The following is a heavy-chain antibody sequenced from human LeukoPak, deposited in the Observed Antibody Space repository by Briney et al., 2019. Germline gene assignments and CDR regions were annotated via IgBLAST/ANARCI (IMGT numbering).Heavy chain of an antibody. V-gene: IGHV4-30-2*01. CDR3: AAVIRGIAAVGTLGIVDH. D-gene: IGHD6-13*01. J-gene: IGHJ4*02. CDR2: INHSGST. CDR1: GGSISSTSYY. Sequence: SQTLSLTCTVSGGSISSTSYYWSWIRQPPGKGLEWIGYINHSGSTYYNPSLKSRVTISVDRSKNQFSLKLSSVTAADTAVYYCAAVIRGIAAVGTLGIVDHWGQGTLVTVSS.